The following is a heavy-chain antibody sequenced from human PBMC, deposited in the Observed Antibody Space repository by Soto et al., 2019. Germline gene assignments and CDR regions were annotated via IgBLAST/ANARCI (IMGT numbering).Heavy chain of an antibody. Sequence: QVQLVQSGAEVKKPGASVKVSCKASGYTFTSYAMHWVRQAPGQRLEWMGWINAGNGNTKYSQKFQGRVNITRDTSASTAYMEQSSLRSEDTAMYYCARDVHRDGSCLYYGEVVAFDICGQSTIVTVSA. J-gene: IGHJ3*02. CDR3: ARDVHRDGSCLYYGEVVAFDI. D-gene: IGHD4-17*01. CDR1: GYTFTSYA. CDR2: INAGNGNT. V-gene: IGHV1-3*01.